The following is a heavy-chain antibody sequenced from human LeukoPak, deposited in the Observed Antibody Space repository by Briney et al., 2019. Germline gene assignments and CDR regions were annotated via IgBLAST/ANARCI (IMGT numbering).Heavy chain of an antibody. CDR3: ARGVGIVVVPNPYYQYGMGV. CDR1: GGSISNYY. J-gene: IGHJ6*04. D-gene: IGHD2-2*01. Sequence: PSETLSLTCNVSGGSISNYYWNWIRQPPGKGLEYIGYIYYSGSTNYNPSLKSRVTISVDTSKTQFSLKLSSVTTADTAVYYCARGVGIVVVPNPYYQYGMGVWGKGTTVTVSS. CDR2: IYYSGST. V-gene: IGHV4-59*01.